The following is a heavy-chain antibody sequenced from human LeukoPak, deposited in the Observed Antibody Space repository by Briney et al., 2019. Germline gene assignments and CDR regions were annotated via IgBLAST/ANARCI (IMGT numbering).Heavy chain of an antibody. CDR2: INPSGGST. D-gene: IGHD3-16*01. J-gene: IGHJ4*02. Sequence: ASVKVSCKASGYTFTSYYMHWVRQAPGQGLEWMGIINPSGGSTSYAQKFQGRGTMTRDTSTSTVYMELSSLRSEDTAVYYCAREMSQMSYDYVWGSVDYWGQGTLVTVSS. V-gene: IGHV1-46*01. CDR3: AREMSQMSYDYVWGSVDY. CDR1: GYTFTSYY.